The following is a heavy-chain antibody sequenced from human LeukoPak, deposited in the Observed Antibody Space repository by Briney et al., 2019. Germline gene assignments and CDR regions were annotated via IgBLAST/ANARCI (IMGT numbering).Heavy chain of an antibody. CDR3: ARDRPVGYYFDY. D-gene: IGHD1-26*01. Sequence: ASVKVSCKVSGYTLTELSMHWVRQAPGKGLEWMGGFDPEDGETIYAQKFQGRVTMTEDTSTSTVYMELSSLRSEDTAVYYCARDRPVGYYFDYWGQGTLVAVSS. CDR2: FDPEDGET. V-gene: IGHV1-24*01. CDR1: GYTLTELS. J-gene: IGHJ4*02.